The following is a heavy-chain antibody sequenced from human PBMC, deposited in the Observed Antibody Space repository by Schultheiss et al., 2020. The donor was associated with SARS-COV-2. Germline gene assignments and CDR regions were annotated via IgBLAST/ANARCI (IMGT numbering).Heavy chain of an antibody. CDR3: ARVRVLL. CDR1: GGSISSGASF. J-gene: IGHJ4*02. D-gene: IGHD2/OR15-2a*01. CDR2: INHSGST. Sequence: SETLSLTCTVSGGSISSGASFWSWIRQPPGKGLEWIGEINHSGSTNYNPSLKSRVTISVDTSKNQFSLKLSSVTAADTAVYYCARVRVLLWGQGTLVTVSS. V-gene: IGHV4-39*07.